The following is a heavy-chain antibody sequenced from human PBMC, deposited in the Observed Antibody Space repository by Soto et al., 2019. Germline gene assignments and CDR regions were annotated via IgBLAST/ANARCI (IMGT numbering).Heavy chain of an antibody. CDR2: IYPGDSDT. Sequence: GESLKISCKGSGYSFTTHWVGWVRQMPGKGLEWVGIIYPGDSDTRYSPSFKGQVTISADESITTAYLQWSSLKASDTAMYYCARSQFDYVWGTSAYFDSCGHGTLVTVS. D-gene: IGHD3-16*01. CDR1: GYSFTTHW. J-gene: IGHJ4*03. CDR3: ARSQFDYVWGTSAYFDS. V-gene: IGHV5-51*01.